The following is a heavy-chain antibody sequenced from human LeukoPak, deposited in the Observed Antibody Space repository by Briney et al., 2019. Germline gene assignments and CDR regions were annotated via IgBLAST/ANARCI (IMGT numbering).Heavy chain of an antibody. J-gene: IGHJ4*02. CDR1: GDSISSSSYY. D-gene: IGHD3-10*01. CDR3: ARCKDYYVSGSYYKTFDY. CDR2: TPYSGST. Sequence: SETLSLTCTVSGDSISSSSYYWGWIRQPPGKGLEWIGSTPYSGSTYYNPSLKSRLTISVDTSKNQFSLKPSSVTAADTAVYYCARCKDYYVSGSYYKTFDYWGQGTLVTVSS. V-gene: IGHV4-39*07.